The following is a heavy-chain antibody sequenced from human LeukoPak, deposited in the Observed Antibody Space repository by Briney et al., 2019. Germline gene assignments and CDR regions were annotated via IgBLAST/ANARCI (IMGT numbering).Heavy chain of an antibody. CDR1: GFIVEDYD. CDR2: IDRDGGSP. J-gene: IGHJ2*01. CDR3: ARFSSGWHRRYFDL. D-gene: IGHD6-19*01. V-gene: IGHV3-20*04. Sequence: GGSLRLSCAASGFIVEDYDMSWVRQPPGKGLEWVSGIDRDGGSPGSADSVQGRVTISRDNAKNSVYLQMNSVRDADTAFYYCARFSSGWHRRYFDLWGRGTLVTVSS.